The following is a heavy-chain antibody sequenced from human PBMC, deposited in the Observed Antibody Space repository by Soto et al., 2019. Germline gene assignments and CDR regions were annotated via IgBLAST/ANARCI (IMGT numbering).Heavy chain of an antibody. CDR2: VNTYNGDP. D-gene: IGHD3-10*01. CDR3: ARAPAAGQVRGVCLY. V-gene: IGHV1-18*01. Sequence: GASVKVSCKASGYKFTNWGINWVRQAPGQGLEWMGWVNTYNGDPIFAQKFQGRVTMTTDLSTDTAYMELRSLGSDDAAAYYCARAPAAGQVRGVCLYWGQGSLVTVSS. CDR1: GYKFTNWG. J-gene: IGHJ4*02.